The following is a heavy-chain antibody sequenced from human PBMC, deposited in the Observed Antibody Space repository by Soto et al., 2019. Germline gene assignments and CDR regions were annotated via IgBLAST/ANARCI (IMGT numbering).Heavy chain of an antibody. Sequence: QVQLVESGGGVVQPGRSLRLSCAASGFTFSSYGMHWVRQAPGKGLEWVAVISYDGSNKYYADSVKGRFTISRDNSKNTRYLQMNSLRAEDTAAYYCAKDPRGPGRASGMDVCGQGTTFTFSS. CDR3: AKDPRGPGRASGMDV. V-gene: IGHV3-30*18. J-gene: IGHJ6*02. CDR2: ISYDGSNK. CDR1: GFTFSSYG. D-gene: IGHD3-10*01.